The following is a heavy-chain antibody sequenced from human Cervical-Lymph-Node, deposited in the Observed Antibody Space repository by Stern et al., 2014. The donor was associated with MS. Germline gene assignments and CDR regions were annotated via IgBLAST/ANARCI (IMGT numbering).Heavy chain of an antibody. CDR1: GITFSTSV. D-gene: IGHD2/OR15-2a*01. V-gene: IGHV3-33*01. CDR2: VWNDGSKE. J-gene: IGHJ3*02. CDR3: ATSTASDAFDI. Sequence: QVQLVESGGGVVQPGRSLRLSCVASGITFSTSVMHWVRQAPGKGLAWVAVVWNDGSKEHFTESVKGRFSTSRDTAKNTLHLQMSSLRAEDTAVYFCATSTASDAFDIWGQGTLVTVSS.